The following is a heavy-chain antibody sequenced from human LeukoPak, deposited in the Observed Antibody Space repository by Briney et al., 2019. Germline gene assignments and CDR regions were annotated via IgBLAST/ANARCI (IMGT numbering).Heavy chain of an antibody. Sequence: PGGSLRLSCAASGFTVSSNCMSWVRQAPGKGLEWVSVIYSGGSTYYADSVKGRFTISRDNSKNTLYLQMNSLRAEDTAVYYCARVKGSGWYGGGYFDYWGQGTLVTVSS. J-gene: IGHJ4*02. V-gene: IGHV3-66*01. CDR2: IYSGGST. CDR3: ARVKGSGWYGGGYFDY. D-gene: IGHD6-19*01. CDR1: GFTVSSNC.